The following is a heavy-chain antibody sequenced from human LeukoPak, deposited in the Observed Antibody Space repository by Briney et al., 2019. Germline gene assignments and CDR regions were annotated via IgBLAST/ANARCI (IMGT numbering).Heavy chain of an antibody. J-gene: IGHJ6*03. CDR3: ARPRPDYYDSSGYDYYYYMDV. V-gene: IGHV3-53*01. Sequence: GGSLRLSCAASGFTVSSNYMSWVRQAPGKGLEWVSVIYSGGSTYYAESVKGRFTISRDNSKNTLYLQMNSLRAEDTAVYYCARPRPDYYDSSGYDYYYYMDVWGKGTTVTVSS. CDR1: GFTVSSNY. CDR2: IYSGGST. D-gene: IGHD3-22*01.